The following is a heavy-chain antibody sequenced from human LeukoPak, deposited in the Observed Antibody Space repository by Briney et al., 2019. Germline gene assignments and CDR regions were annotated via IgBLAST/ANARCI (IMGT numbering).Heavy chain of an antibody. D-gene: IGHD2-2*01. V-gene: IGHV1-18*04. J-gene: IGHJ5*02. CDR2: ISAYNGNT. CDR1: GYTFTSYG. Sequence: ASVKVSCKASGYTFTSYGISWVRQAPGQGLERMGWISAYNGNTNYAQKLQGRVTMTTDTSTSTAYMELRSLRSDDTAVYYCARSIIVVVPAATGGSFWFDPWGQGTLVTVSS. CDR3: ARSIIVVVPAATGGSFWFDP.